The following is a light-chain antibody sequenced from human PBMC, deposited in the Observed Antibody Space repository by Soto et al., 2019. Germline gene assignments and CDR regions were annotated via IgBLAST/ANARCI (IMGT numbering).Light chain of an antibody. CDR1: STDFGAHNC. CDR3: NSYANSTARI. Sequence: QLVLTQPASVSGSPGQSITISCTGASTDFGAHNCVSWYQQHPHRAPKLIIFDVTTRPSGVSPRFSGSKSGNTASLTISGLRSDDEADYYCNSYANSTARIFGAGTKLTVL. V-gene: IGLV2-14*03. CDR2: DVT. J-gene: IGLJ1*01.